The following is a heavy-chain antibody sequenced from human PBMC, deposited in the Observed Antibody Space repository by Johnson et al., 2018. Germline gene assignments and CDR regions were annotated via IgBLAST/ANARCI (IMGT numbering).Heavy chain of an antibody. J-gene: IGHJ3*02. CDR3: AKDRKGIVSVAGSACDI. V-gene: IGHV3-30*18. Sequence: QVQLVESGGGAVQPGRSLRLSCEASGFIFSDYVMHWVRQAPGKGLEWVAVISYDGNNKYYLDSVKGRFTLSRDNSKSTIYLQMNSLNNEDTAVYYCAKDRKGIVSVAGSACDIWGRGTMVTVSS. CDR2: ISYDGNNK. CDR1: GFIFSDYV. D-gene: IGHD6-19*01.